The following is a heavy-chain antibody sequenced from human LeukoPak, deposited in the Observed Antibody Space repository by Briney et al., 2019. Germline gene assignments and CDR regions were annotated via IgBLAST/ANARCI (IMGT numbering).Heavy chain of an antibody. V-gene: IGHV1-69*04. J-gene: IGHJ3*02. CDR1: GGTFSSYT. CDR2: IIPIHGIA. Sequence: ASVKVSCKASGGTFSSYTNSWVRQAPGQGLEWMGMIIPIHGIANYAQKFQGRLTITADKSTSTAYMELSSLRSEDTAVYYCARDEVVTATDAFDIWGQGTMVTVSS. CDR3: ARDEVVTATDAFDI. D-gene: IGHD2-21*02.